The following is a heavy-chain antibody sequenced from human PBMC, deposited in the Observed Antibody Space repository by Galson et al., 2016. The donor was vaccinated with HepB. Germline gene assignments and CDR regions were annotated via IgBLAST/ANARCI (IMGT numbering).Heavy chain of an antibody. Sequence: ETLSLTCIVSGGPISSSRYSWGWIRQPPGKGLEWIGCLYYSGSTYYNSSLKSRVTISVDTSKNQFSLNLSAVTAADTAVYYCARYCSSTSCSRYGDILTGYDGPFWGQGALVTVSS. V-gene: IGHV4-39*01. CDR2: LYYSGST. D-gene: IGHD2-2*01. J-gene: IGHJ4*02. CDR3: ARYCSSTSCSRYGDILTGYDGPF. CDR1: GGPISSSRYS.